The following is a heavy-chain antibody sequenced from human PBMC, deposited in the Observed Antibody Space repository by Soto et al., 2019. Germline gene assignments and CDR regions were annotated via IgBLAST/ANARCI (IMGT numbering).Heavy chain of an antibody. D-gene: IGHD6-19*01. CDR3: VAGSGWRPDF. J-gene: IGHJ4*02. CDR1: GFSFSSCW. V-gene: IGHV3-7*01. CDR2: IKKDGSEK. Sequence: EVQLVESGGGLVQPRGSLRLSCAASGFSFSSCWMNWVRQAPGKGLEWVAIIKKDGSEKLYVDSVKGRFTISRDNARNSLYLESNSLRAEDTAVYYCVAGSGWRPDFWGQGTLVTVSS.